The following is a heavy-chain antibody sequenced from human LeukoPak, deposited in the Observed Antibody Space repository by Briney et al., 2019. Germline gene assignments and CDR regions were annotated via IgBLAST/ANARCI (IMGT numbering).Heavy chain of an antibody. D-gene: IGHD3-22*01. CDR3: AKDLYYYDSSGH. CDR1: GFTFSSYS. Sequence: GSLRLSCAASGFTFSSYSMNWVCQPPGKGLEWVSSISSSSSYIYYADSVKGRFTISRDNSKNTLYLQMNSLRAEDTAVYYCAKDLYYYDSSGHWGQGTLVTVSS. J-gene: IGHJ4*02. CDR2: ISSSSSYI. V-gene: IGHV3-21*04.